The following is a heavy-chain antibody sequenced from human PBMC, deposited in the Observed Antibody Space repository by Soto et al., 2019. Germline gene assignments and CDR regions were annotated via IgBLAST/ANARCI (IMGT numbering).Heavy chain of an antibody. CDR1: GFSLGTFV. D-gene: IGHD6-19*01. J-gene: IGHJ4*02. Sequence: EVQLLESGGASVQPGGSLRLSCAASGFSLGTFVMTWFRQPPGGGLERVSSITDSGYTASYAETVEGRLTVSRDNSKNIVHLQMNDLRVEDTATYYCAKNGQWLATPPEVWGQGTLVTVSS. CDR3: AKNGQWLATPPEV. CDR2: ITDSGYTA. V-gene: IGHV3-23*01.